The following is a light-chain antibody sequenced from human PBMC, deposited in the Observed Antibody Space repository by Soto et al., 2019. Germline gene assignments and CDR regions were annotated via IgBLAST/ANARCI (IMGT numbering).Light chain of an antibody. CDR2: DAS. V-gene: IGKV3-11*01. J-gene: IGKJ4*01. Sequence: DIVLTQSPATLSLSPGERATLSCRASQSVSSSLAWYQQKPGQTPRLLIYDASNRATGIPARFNGSGSGTDFTLTVSRLEPEDFAVYYCQQRSSWPLTFGGGTKVEIK. CDR3: QQRSSWPLT. CDR1: QSVSSS.